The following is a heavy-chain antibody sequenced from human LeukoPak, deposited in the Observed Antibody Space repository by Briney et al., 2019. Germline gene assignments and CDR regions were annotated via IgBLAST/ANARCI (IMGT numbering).Heavy chain of an antibody. D-gene: IGHD6-6*01. V-gene: IGHV4-39*07. Sequence: SETLSLTCTVSGGSISSSSYYWGWIRQPPGKGLEWIGSIYYSGSTYYNPSLKSRVTISVDTSKNQFSLKLSSVTAADTAVYYCATSIAARPDYFDYWGQGTLVTVSS. CDR2: IYYSGST. CDR1: GGSISSSSYY. CDR3: ATSIAARPDYFDY. J-gene: IGHJ4*02.